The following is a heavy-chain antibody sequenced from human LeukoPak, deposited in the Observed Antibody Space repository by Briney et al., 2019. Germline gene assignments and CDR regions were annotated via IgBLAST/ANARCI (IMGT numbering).Heavy chain of an antibody. CDR3: ASPDLWYAQCGRYFCYGMDV. CDR2: IIPIFGTA. CDR1: GGTFISYA. D-gene: IGHD3-3*01. J-gene: IGHJ6*02. V-gene: IGHV1-69*13. Sequence: SVKVSCKASGGTFISYAISWVRQAPGQGLEWMGGIIPIFGTANYAQKFQGRVTITADESTSTAYMELSSLRSEDTAVYYCASPDLWYAQCGRYFCYGMDVWGQGTTVTVSS.